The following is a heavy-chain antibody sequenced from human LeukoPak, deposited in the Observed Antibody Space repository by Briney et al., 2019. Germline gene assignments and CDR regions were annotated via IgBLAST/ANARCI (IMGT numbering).Heavy chain of an antibody. CDR1: GGSFSGYY. CDR3: ARGYYDYVWGSYRLNAFDI. J-gene: IGHJ3*02. D-gene: IGHD3-16*02. V-gene: IGHV4-34*01. CDR2: INHSGST. Sequence: SETLSLTCAVYGGSFSGYYWSWIRQPPGKGLEWIGEINHSGSTNYNPSLKSRVTISVDTSKNQFSLKLSSVTAADTAVYYCARGYYDYVWGSYRLNAFDIWGQGTMVTVSS.